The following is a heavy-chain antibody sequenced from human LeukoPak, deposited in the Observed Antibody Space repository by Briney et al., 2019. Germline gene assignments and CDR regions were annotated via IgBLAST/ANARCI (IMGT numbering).Heavy chain of an antibody. CDR3: ARDHMFAFDM. CDR2: INSDGSST. D-gene: IGHD3-10*02. V-gene: IGHV3-74*01. CDR1: RFTFSSYW. Sequence: GGSLRLSCAASRFTFSSYWMYWVRQVPGKGLVWVSRINSDGSSTNYADSVKGRFTISRDNAKNTLYLQMNSLRDEDTAVYYCARDHMFAFDMWGQGTMVTVSS. J-gene: IGHJ3*02.